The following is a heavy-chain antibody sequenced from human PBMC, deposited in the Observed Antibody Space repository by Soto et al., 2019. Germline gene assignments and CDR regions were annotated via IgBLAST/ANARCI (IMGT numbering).Heavy chain of an antibody. D-gene: IGHD1-7*01. CDR1: GYTFTSYG. V-gene: IGHV1-18*01. Sequence: QVQLVQSGAEVKKPGASVKVSCKASGYTFTSYGINWVRQAPGQGLEWMGWISAYNGNTNYAQKLHGRVTMTTDTSTSTAYMELRSLRSDDTAVYYCARVITGTTFYYYYGMDVWGQGTTVTVSS. CDR2: ISAYNGNT. J-gene: IGHJ6*02. CDR3: ARVITGTTFYYYYGMDV.